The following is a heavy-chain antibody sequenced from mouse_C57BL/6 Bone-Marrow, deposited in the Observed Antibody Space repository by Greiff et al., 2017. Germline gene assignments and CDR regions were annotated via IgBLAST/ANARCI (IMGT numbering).Heavy chain of an antibody. D-gene: IGHD2-2*01. CDR3: ASTRLRGPYDY. CDR1: GFTFSDYG. V-gene: IGHV5-17*01. Sequence: DVHLVESGGGLVKPGGSLKLSCAASGFTFSDYGMHWVRQATEKGLVWVVYISSGSSTIYYADTVKGRFTISRDNAKNTLFLQKTSLLSEDTAMYYCASTRLRGPYDYEDQGTTPTVSS. CDR2: ISSGSSTI. J-gene: IGHJ2*01.